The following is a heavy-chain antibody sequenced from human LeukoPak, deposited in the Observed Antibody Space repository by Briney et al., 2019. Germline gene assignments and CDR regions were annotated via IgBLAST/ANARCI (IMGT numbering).Heavy chain of an antibody. Sequence: ASVKVSCKASGYTFTGYYMHWVRQAPGQGLEWMGWINPNSGGTNYAQKFQGRVTMTRDTSISTAYMELSRLRSDDTAVYYCARPLLWFGESYYFDYWGQGTLVTVSS. D-gene: IGHD3-10*01. J-gene: IGHJ4*02. CDR3: ARPLLWFGESYYFDY. CDR2: INPNSGGT. CDR1: GYTFTGYY. V-gene: IGHV1-2*02.